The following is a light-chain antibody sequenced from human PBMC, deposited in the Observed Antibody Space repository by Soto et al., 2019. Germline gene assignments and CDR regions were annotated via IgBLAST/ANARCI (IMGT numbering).Light chain of an antibody. CDR3: QQRSNSWT. CDR1: QSVTVN. CDR2: DAS. Sequence: EILLTQSPSTLSLSPGEGVTLSCRASQSVTVNSLAWYQQKPGQAPRLLIYDASNRATGIPARFSGSGSGTDFTLTISSLEPEDFAVYYCQQRSNSWTFGQGTKVDIK. V-gene: IGKV3-11*01. J-gene: IGKJ1*01.